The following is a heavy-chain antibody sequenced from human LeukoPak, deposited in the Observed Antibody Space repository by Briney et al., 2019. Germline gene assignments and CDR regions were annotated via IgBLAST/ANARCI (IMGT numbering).Heavy chain of an antibody. CDR2: ISWNSGSI. V-gene: IGHV3-9*01. J-gene: IGHJ3*02. CDR3: AKDRNNGYNTDAFDI. Sequence: GGSLRLSCAASGFTFDDYAMHWVRQAPGKGLEWVSGISWNSGSIGYADSVKGRFTISRDNAKNSLYLQMNSLRAEDTALYYCAKDRNNGYNTDAFDIWGQGTMVTVSS. D-gene: IGHD5-24*01. CDR1: GFTFDDYA.